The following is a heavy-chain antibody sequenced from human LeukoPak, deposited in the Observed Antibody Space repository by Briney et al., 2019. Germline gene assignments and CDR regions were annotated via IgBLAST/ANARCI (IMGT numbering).Heavy chain of an antibody. V-gene: IGHV3-7*01. CDR1: GFTFSSYW. CDR2: IKQDGSEK. D-gene: IGHD5-24*01. J-gene: IGHJ4*02. Sequence: GGSLRLSCAASGFTFSSYWMSWVRQAPGKGLEWVANIKQDGSEKYYVDSVKGRFTISRDNAKNSLYLQMNSLRAEDTAVYYCARDFKMAWLQPTADLDYWGQGTLVTVSS. CDR3: ARDFKMAWLQPTADLDY.